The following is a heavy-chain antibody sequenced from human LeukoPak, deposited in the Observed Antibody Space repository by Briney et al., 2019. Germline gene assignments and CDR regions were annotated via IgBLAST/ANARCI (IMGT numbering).Heavy chain of an antibody. CDR2: IYYSGST. J-gene: IGHJ4*02. Sequence: PSETLSLTCTVSGGSISSSSYYWGWIRQPPGKGLEWIGSIYYSGSTYYNPSLKSRVTISVDTSKNQFSLKLSSVTAADTAVYYCARGGITVYKLFPVLDYWGQGTLVTVSS. CDR3: ARGGITVYKLFPVLDY. D-gene: IGHD3-16*01. V-gene: IGHV4-39*01. CDR1: GGSISSSSYY.